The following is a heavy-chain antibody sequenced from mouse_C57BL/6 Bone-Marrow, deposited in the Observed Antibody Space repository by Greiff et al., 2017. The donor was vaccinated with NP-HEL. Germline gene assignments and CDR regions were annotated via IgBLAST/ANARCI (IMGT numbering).Heavy chain of an antibody. V-gene: IGHV1-55*01. CDR2: IYPGIGST. J-gene: IGHJ3*01. CDR3: ARERGWAWFAY. CDR1: GYTFTSYW. D-gene: IGHD2-3*01. Sequence: QVHVKQPGAELVKPGASVKMSCKASGYTFTSYWITWVKQRPGQGLEWIGDIYPGIGSTNYNEKFKSKATLTVDTSSSTAYMQLSSLTSEDSAVYYCARERGWAWFAYWGQGTLVTVSA.